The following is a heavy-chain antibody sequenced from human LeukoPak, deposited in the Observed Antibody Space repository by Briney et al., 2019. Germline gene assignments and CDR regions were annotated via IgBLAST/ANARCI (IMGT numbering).Heavy chain of an antibody. CDR1: GFTFSSYG. CDR2: IRYDGSNK. J-gene: IGHJ6*02. Sequence: GGSLRLSCAASGFTFSSYGMHWVRQAPGKGLAWVAFIRYDGSNKYYADSVKGRFTISRDNSKNTLYLQMNSLRAEDTAVYYCAKVTVAGYYYGMDVWGQGTTVTVSS. D-gene: IGHD6-19*01. V-gene: IGHV3-30*02. CDR3: AKVTVAGYYYGMDV.